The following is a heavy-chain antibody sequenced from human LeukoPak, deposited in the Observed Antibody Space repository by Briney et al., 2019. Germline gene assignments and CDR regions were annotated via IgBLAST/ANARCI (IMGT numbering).Heavy chain of an antibody. CDR1: GGSISSGGYY. V-gene: IGHV4-30-2*01. J-gene: IGHJ3*01. Sequence: SQTLSLTCTVAGGSISSGGYYWSWIRHPSGKGLEWIGYIYHSGSTYYNPSLKSRVTISVDRSKSQFSLKLSSVTAADTAVYCCARGVIAAGNAFDVWGQGTMVTDSS. D-gene: IGHD6-13*01. CDR3: ARGVIAAGNAFDV. CDR2: IYHSGST.